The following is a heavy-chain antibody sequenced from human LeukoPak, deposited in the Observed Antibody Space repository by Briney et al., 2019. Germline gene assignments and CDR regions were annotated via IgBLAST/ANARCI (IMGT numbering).Heavy chain of an antibody. CDR3: AREILGGFNPGAY. J-gene: IGHJ4*02. Sequence: SETLSLTCTVSLDSTTSNFWSWVRQSPGKGLEWIGEIHRSGSPNYNPSLQSRVTISIDRSRNQIALELSSVTAADTAVYYCAREILGGFNPGAYWGQGTLVTVSS. V-gene: IGHV4-4*02. D-gene: IGHD1-14*01. CDR2: IHRSGSP. CDR1: LDSTTSNF.